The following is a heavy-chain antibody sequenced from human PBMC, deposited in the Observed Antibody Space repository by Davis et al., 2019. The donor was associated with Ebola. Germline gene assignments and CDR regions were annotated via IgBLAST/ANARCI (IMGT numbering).Heavy chain of an antibody. Sequence: ASVKVSCKASGYTFTDYFMHWVRQAPGQGLEWLGRINCNSGGTNYAQKLQGRVTMTTDTSTSTAYMELRSLRSDDTAVYYCASGSVMWVRELLYYYYGMDVWGKGTTVTVSS. D-gene: IGHD1-26*01. CDR3: ASGSVMWVRELLYYYYGMDV. CDR1: GYTFTDYF. CDR2: INCNSGGT. V-gene: IGHV1-2*06. J-gene: IGHJ6*04.